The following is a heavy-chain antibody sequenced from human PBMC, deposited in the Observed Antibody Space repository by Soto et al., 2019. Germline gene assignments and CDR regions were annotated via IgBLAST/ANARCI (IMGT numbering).Heavy chain of an antibody. D-gene: IGHD6-19*01. V-gene: IGHV4-59*01. J-gene: IGHJ4*02. CDR1: GGSISSYY. CDR3: ARFGSGWWFDY. Sequence: SETLSLTCTVSGGSISSYYWSWIRQPPGKGLEWIGYIYYSGSTNYNPSLKSRVTISVDTSKNQFSLKLSSVTAADTAVYYCARFGSGWWFDYWGQGTLVTVSS. CDR2: IYYSGST.